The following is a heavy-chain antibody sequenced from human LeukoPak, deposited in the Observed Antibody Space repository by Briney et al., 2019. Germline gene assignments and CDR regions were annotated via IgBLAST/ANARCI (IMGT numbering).Heavy chain of an antibody. J-gene: IGHJ2*01. CDR2: IYYSGST. Sequence: SETLSLTCTVSVGSISSYYWSWIRQPPGKGLEWIGYIYYSGSTNYTPSLKSRVTISVDTPKHQFSLKLSSVTAADTAVYYCATGAIPNWYLDLWGRGTLVTVCS. CDR3: ATGAIPNWYLDL. V-gene: IGHV4-59*01. CDR1: VGSISSYY. D-gene: IGHD2-2*02.